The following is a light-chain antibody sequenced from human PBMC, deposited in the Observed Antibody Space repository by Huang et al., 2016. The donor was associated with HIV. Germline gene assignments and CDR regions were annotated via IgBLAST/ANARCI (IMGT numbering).Light chain of an antibody. Sequence: ELVLTQSPGTLSWSPGERATLSCRASQSVSSIYLAWYQQKPGQAPRLLIYGASNRATGIPDRFRGSGSGTDFNLTISRLEPEDFAVYFCQQYGSSSLTFGGGTKVEIK. CDR3: QQYGSSSLT. V-gene: IGKV3-20*01. CDR1: QSVSSIY. CDR2: GAS. J-gene: IGKJ4*01.